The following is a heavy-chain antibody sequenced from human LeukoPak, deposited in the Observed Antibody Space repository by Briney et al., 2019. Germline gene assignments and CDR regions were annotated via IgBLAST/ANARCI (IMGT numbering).Heavy chain of an antibody. Sequence: PGGSLRLSCAASGFTFSIHWMSWVRQAPGKGLEWVANIKEGSSDKWYVDSVKGRFTISRDNVENSLYLQMSSLRAEDTALYYCARDYPTFGVVTIFDYWGQGALVTVSS. CDR2: IKEGSSDK. D-gene: IGHD3-3*01. J-gene: IGHJ4*02. V-gene: IGHV3-7*03. CDR1: GFTFSIHW. CDR3: ARDYPTFGVVTIFDY.